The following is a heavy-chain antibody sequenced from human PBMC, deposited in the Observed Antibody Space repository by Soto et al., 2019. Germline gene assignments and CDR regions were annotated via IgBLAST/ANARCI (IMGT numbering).Heavy chain of an antibody. CDR1: GGSISSSNW. J-gene: IGHJ6*02. CDR3: ASPKNYCSSTSCYEYYGMDV. D-gene: IGHD2-2*01. V-gene: IGHV4-4*02. Sequence: PSETLSLTCAVSGGSISSSNWWCWVRQPPGKGLEWIGEIYHSGRTNYNPSLQSRVTISVDKSKNQFSLKLSSVTAADTAVYYCASPKNYCSSTSCYEYYGMDVWGQGTTVTVSS. CDR2: IYHSGRT.